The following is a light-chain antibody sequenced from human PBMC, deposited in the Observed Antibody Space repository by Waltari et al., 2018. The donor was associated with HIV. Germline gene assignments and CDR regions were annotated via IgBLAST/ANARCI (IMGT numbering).Light chain of an antibody. V-gene: IGKV1-9*01. Sequence: DIHLTQSPSFLSASGGDRVTITCRASQGISNYLAWYQQEPGRAPKLLIYAASTLRSGVPSRFSGGGSGTEFTLTISSLQLEDFASYYCQQLNNIPYTFGQGTRLEIK. CDR1: QGISNY. CDR3: QQLNNIPYT. CDR2: AAS. J-gene: IGKJ2*01.